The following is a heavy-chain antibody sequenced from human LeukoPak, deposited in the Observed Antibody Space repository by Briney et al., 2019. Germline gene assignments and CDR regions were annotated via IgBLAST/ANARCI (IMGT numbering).Heavy chain of an antibody. V-gene: IGHV3-9*01. D-gene: IGHD3-10*01. J-gene: IGHJ4*02. CDR2: ISWNSGSI. Sequence: GGSLRLSCAASGFTFDDYAMHWVRQAPGKGLEWVSGISWNSGSIGYADSVKGRFTISRDNAKNSLYLQMNSLRAEDTALYYCAKGAGYYGSGSYEYYFDYWGQGTLVTVSS. CDR1: GFTFDDYA. CDR3: AKGAGYYGSGSYEYYFDY.